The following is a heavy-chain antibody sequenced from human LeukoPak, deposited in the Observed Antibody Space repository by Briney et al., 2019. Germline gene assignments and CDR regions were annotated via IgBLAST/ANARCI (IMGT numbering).Heavy chain of an antibody. CDR1: GFTFTGCA. CDR2: ISGSGGGT. D-gene: IGHD2-15*01. CDR3: PKWWTQGFSYSYLAV. V-gene: IGHV3-23*01. J-gene: IGHJ6*03. Sequence: GGSLTLSCGASGFTFTGCAMSWGRHAPGKGLQLVSSISGSGGGTHYANSLRGRFIISRDNFKNTAYFQKNTLIAEHTALYYCPKWWTQGFSYSYLAVWGKATTVTVSS.